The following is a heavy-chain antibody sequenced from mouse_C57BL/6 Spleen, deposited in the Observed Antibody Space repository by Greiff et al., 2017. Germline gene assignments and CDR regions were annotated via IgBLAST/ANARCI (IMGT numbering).Heavy chain of an antibody. J-gene: IGHJ3*01. CDR2: IYPGSGSI. CDR1: GYTFTSYW. D-gene: IGHD3-2*02. CDR3: ASSAGSAWFAY. V-gene: IGHV1-55*01. Sequence: QVQLQQPGAELVKPGASVKMSCKASGYTFTSYWLTWVKQRPGQGLEWIGDIYPGSGSINYNEKFKSKATLTVDTSSSTASMQLSSLTSEDSAVYYCASSAGSAWFAYWGQGTLVTVSA.